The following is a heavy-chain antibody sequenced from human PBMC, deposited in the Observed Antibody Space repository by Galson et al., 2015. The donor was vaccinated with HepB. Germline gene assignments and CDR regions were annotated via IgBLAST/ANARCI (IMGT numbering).Heavy chain of an antibody. V-gene: IGHV4-59*01. Sequence: ETLSLTCAVYGGSFSGYYWSWIRQPLGKGLEWIGYIYYSGSTNYNPSLKSRVTISVDTSKNQFSLKLSSVTAADTAVYYCARAYGSGSYSSFGSGGFDYWGQGTLVTVSS. J-gene: IGHJ4*02. D-gene: IGHD3-10*01. CDR2: IYYSGST. CDR1: GGSFSGYY. CDR3: ARAYGSGSYSSFGSGGFDY.